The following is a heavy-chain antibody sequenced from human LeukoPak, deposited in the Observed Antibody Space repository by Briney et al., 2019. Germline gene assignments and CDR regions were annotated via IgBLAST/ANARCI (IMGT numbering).Heavy chain of an antibody. V-gene: IGHV1-69*06. CDR3: ARVSYYDSSGSFDY. D-gene: IGHD3-22*01. CDR2: IIPIFGTA. J-gene: IGHJ4*02. CDR1: GGTFSSYA. Sequence: ASVKVSCKASGGTFSSYAISWVRQAPGQGLEWMGGIIPIFGTANYAQKFQGRVTITADKSTSTAYMELSSLRSEDTAVYYCARVSYYDSSGSFDYWGQGTLVTVSS.